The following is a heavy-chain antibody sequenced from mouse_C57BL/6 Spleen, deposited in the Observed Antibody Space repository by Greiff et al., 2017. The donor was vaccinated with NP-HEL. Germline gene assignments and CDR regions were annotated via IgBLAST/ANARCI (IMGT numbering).Heavy chain of an antibody. CDR2: IYPGSGST. Sequence: VQLQQPGAELVKPGASVKMSCKASGYTFTSYWITWVKQRPGQGLEWIGDIYPGSGSTNYNEKFKSKATLTVDTSSSTAYMQLSSLTSEDSAVYYCARDDYSNYEGFDYWGQGTTLTVSS. D-gene: IGHD2-5*01. CDR3: ARDDYSNYEGFDY. J-gene: IGHJ2*01. V-gene: IGHV1-55*01. CDR1: GYTFTSYW.